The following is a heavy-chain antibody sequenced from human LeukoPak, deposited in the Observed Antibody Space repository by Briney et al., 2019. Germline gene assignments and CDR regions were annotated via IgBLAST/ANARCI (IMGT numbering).Heavy chain of an antibody. CDR3: ATQDSDTMIRARLFDY. Sequence: SETLYLTCTVSSGSISSRIYYWRWIRQPPGKGLEWIGTVYYNGNTYYNPSLKSRVTISVDTSKNQFSLRLSSVTAADTAVYYCATQDSDTMIRARLFDYWGQGILVTVSS. J-gene: IGHJ4*02. V-gene: IGHV4-39*01. CDR2: VYYNGNT. D-gene: IGHD3-22*01. CDR1: SGSISSRIYY.